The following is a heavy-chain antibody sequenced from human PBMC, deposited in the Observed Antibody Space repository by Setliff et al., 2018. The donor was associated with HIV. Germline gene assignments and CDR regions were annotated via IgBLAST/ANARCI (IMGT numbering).Heavy chain of an antibody. CDR1: GGFLSNNG. D-gene: IGHD3-16*01. Sequence: WASVKVSCKTSGGFLSNNGIAWVRQAPGQGLEWMGGVTPALYLTTHAEKFQSRVTFTTDDSTRSVYMELSSLRSDDTATYYCATDSGVVPPRTLDIWGQGTVVTVSS. J-gene: IGHJ3*02. CDR3: ATDSGVVPPRTLDI. CDR2: VTPALYLT. V-gene: IGHV1-69*10.